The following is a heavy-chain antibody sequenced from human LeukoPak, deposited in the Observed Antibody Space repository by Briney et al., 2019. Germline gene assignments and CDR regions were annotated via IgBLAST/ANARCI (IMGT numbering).Heavy chain of an antibody. CDR1: GYTFTHHG. J-gene: IGHJ4*02. Sequence: GASVKVSCKASGYTFTHHGISWVRQAPGQGLEWMGWISGCNGDTHYAQNFQDRITMTTATATTTAYLELRSLTSDDTAVYYCARDPTNTSGRYAHFDYWGQGTLVTVSS. V-gene: IGHV1-18*01. CDR3: ARDPTNTSGRYAHFDY. D-gene: IGHD6-19*01. CDR2: ISGCNGDT.